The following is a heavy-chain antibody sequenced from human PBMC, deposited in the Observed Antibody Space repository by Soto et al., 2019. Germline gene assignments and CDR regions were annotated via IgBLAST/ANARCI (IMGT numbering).Heavy chain of an antibody. CDR3: ARDRGVAPPVAGNTHYYYYMDV. CDR2: ISAYNGNT. CDR1: GYSFTNYG. V-gene: IGHV1-18*01. Sequence: QDQLVQSGVEVKKPGASVKVSCKASGYSFTNYGITWVRQAPGQGFEWMGWISAYNGNTNYAQKFQGRVTMTTDASTSTAYSELRSLRSDDTAVYYCARDRGVAPPVAGNTHYYYYMDVCGKGTTVTVSS. D-gene: IGHD6-19*01. J-gene: IGHJ6*03.